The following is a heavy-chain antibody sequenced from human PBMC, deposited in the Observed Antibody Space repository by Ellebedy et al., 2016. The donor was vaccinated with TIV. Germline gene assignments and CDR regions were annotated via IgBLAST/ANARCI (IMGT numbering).Heavy chain of an antibody. CDR1: GFTLTNYW. J-gene: IGHJ4*02. CDR3: AMEFRNDIMSYYDTSVRYMDN. D-gene: IGHD3-22*01. CDR2: IDPTDSSI. Sequence: GESLKISCQASGFTLTNYWITWVRQMPGKGLEWMGRIDPTDSSINYGPSFEVHVSISGDKSISTAYLQWSSLKASDTAMYYCAMEFRNDIMSYYDTSVRYMDNWGQGTLVTVSS. V-gene: IGHV5-10-1*01.